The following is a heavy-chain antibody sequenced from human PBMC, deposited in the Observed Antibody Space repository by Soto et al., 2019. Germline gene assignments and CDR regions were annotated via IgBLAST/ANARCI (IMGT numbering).Heavy chain of an antibody. CDR2: ISYDGSNK. CDR1: GFTFSSYA. CDR3: ARDKLRLGELSSILDY. J-gene: IGHJ4*02. D-gene: IGHD3-16*02. Sequence: GGSLRLSCAASGFTFSSYAMHWVRQAPGKGLEWVAVISYDGSNKYYADSVKGRFTISRDNSKNTLYLQMNSLRAEDTAVYYCARDKLRLGELSSILDYWGQGTLVTVSS. V-gene: IGHV3-30-3*01.